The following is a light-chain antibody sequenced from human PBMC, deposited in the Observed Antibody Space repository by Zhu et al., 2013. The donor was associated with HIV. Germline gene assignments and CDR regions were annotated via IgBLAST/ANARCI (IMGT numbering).Light chain of an antibody. J-gene: IGKJ3*01. V-gene: IGKV1-12*01. CDR1: QGISSR. CDR2: GAS. Sequence: DIQMTQSPSSVSASVGDRVTITCRASQGISSRLAWYQQRPGEAPNLLIYGASKLQSGVPSRFSGSGSGSDSTLTITSLQPDDFATYYCQHVNSNAAFGPGTKVDV. CDR3: QHVNSNAA.